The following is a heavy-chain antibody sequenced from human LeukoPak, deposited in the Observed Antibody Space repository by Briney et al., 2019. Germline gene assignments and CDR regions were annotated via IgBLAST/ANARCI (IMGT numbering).Heavy chain of an antibody. CDR3: ARGANMVTFDY. V-gene: IGHV4-31*03. Sequence: SETLSLTCTVSGGSISSGGYYWSWIRQHPGKGLEWIGYIYYSGSTYYNPSLKSRVTISVDTSKNQFSLKLSSVTAADTAAYYCARGANMVTFDYWGQGTLVTVSS. CDR2: IYYSGST. D-gene: IGHD5-18*01. J-gene: IGHJ4*02. CDR1: GGSISSGGYY.